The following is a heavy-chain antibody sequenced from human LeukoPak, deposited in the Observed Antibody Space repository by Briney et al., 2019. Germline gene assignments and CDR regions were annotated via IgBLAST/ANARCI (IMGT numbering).Heavy chain of an antibody. CDR2: IYSGGST. CDR1: GFTVSSNY. V-gene: IGHV3-66*01. Sequence: GGSLRLSCAASGFTVSSNYMSWVRQAPGKGLEWVSVIYSGGSTYYADSVKGRFTISRDNSKNTLYLQMNSLRAEDTAVYYCARKANYYDSSGYADYWGQGTLVTVSS. J-gene: IGHJ4*02. CDR3: ARKANYYDSSGYADY. D-gene: IGHD3-22*01.